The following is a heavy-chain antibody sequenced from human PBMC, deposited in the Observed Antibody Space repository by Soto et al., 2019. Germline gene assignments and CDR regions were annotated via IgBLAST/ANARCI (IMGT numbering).Heavy chain of an antibody. CDR3: ATDWTIRTGIPYYYYGMDD. CDR1: GDSVSSNSAA. Sequence: PSQTLSLTCAISGDSVSSNSAAWNWIRQSPSRGLEWLGRTYYRSKWYNDYAVSVKSRITINPDTSKNQFSLQLNSVTPEDMAVYYCATDWTIRTGIPYYYYGMDDWAQGTTLTVSS. D-gene: IGHD6-13*01. J-gene: IGHJ6*02. CDR2: TYYRSKWYN. V-gene: IGHV6-1*01.